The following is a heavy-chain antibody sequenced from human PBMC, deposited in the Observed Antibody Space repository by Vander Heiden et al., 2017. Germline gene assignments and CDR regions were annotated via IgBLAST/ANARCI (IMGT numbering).Heavy chain of an antibody. Sequence: QLQLQESGPGLVKPSETLYRRCTVSGGSISSSSYYWGWIRQPPGKGLEWIGSIYYSGNTYYNPSLKNRVTISVGTSKNLFSLNLSSVTAADTAVYYCARTTSGSYHSPAGYWGQGTLVTVSS. D-gene: IGHD1-26*01. CDR1: GGSISSSSYY. J-gene: IGHJ4*02. CDR2: IYYSGNT. CDR3: ARTTSGSYHSPAGY. V-gene: IGHV4-39*01.